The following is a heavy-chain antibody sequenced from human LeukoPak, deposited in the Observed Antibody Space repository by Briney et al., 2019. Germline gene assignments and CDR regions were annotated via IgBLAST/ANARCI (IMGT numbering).Heavy chain of an antibody. CDR1: GGSISSGDYY. CDR3: ARTAGWSYGFDY. V-gene: IGHV4-31*03. CDR2: IYNSGTT. D-gene: IGHD3-16*01. J-gene: IGHJ4*02. Sequence: SETLSLTCTVSGGSISSGDYYWTWIRQHPGKGLEWIGYIYNSGTTYYDPSLESRVTISGDTSKNQFSLKLSSVTAADTAVYYCARTAGWSYGFDYWGQGTLVTVSS.